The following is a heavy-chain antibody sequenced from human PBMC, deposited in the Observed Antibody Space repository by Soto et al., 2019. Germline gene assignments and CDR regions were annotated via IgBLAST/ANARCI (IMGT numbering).Heavy chain of an antibody. V-gene: IGHV1-69*06. J-gene: IGHJ6*04. CDR1: GGTFSSYA. Sequence: SVKVSCKASGGTFSSYAISWVRQAPGQGLEWMGGIIPIFGTANYAQKFQGRVTITADKSTSTAYMELSSLRSEDTAVYYCAREGRDGYNSTHYYYYYAMDVWGKETTVTVS. CDR3: AREGRDGYNSTHYYYYYAMDV. CDR2: IIPIFGTA. D-gene: IGHD5-12*01.